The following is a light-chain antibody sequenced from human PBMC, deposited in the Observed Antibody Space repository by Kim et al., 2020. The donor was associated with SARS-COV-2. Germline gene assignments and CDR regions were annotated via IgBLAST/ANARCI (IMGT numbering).Light chain of an antibody. CDR2: GAS. CDR1: QSVSDN. V-gene: IGKV3-15*01. J-gene: IGKJ1*01. CDR3: QQYDDWPPWT. Sequence: SVGERATLSCRASQSVSDNLAWYQQKPGQAPRLLIYGASTRATGIPARCSGSGSGTEFTLTISSLQSEDSAVYYCQQYDDWPPWTFGQGTKVDIK.